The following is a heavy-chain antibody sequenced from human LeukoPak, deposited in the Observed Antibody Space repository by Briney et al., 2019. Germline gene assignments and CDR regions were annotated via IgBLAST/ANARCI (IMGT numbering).Heavy chain of an antibody. CDR1: GGSISSGSYY. CDR3: ASQVGYFDY. J-gene: IGHJ4*02. Sequence: SQTLSLTCTVSGGSISSGSYYWSWIRQPAGKGLEWIGRISTSGSTNYNPSLKSRVTISRDTSKNQFSLKLSSVTAADTAVYYCASQVGYFDYWGQGTLVTVSS. CDR2: ISTSGST. V-gene: IGHV4-61*02. D-gene: IGHD1-26*01.